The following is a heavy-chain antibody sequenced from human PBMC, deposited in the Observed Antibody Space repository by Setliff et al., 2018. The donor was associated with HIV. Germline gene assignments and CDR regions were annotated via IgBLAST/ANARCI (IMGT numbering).Heavy chain of an antibody. J-gene: IGHJ4*02. CDR2: IYHDGTT. CDR1: GYSISRGYY. CDR3: ARLRGASGYYVFDY. D-gene: IGHD1-26*01. Sequence: SETLSLTCAVSGYSISRGYYWAWIRQLPGKGLEWIGSIYHDGTTYYSPSLMSRVTTSVDTSKNQFSLRLSSLTAVDTAVYYCARLRGASGYYVFDYWGQGTLVTVSS. V-gene: IGHV4-38-2*01.